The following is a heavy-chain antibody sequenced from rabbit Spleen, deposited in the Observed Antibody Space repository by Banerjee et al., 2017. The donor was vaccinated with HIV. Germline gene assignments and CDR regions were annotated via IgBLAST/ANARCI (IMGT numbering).Heavy chain of an antibody. J-gene: IGHJ4*01. D-gene: IGHD4-1*01. CDR3: ARAGNGDWGDAFNL. Sequence: QEQLEESGGGLVQPGGSLKLSCKASGFDFSRYGVSWVRQAPGKGLEWIACIDAGTSSSAAYASWAKGRFTISKTSSTTVTLQMTSLTAADTATYFCARAGNGDWGDAFNLWGQGTLVTVS. V-gene: IGHV1S45*01. CDR1: GFDFSRYG. CDR2: IDAGTSSSA.